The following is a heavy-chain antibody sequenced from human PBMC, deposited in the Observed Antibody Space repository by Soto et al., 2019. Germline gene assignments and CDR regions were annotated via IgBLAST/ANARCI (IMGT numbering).Heavy chain of an antibody. J-gene: IGHJ6*02. V-gene: IGHV1-69*13. D-gene: IGHD1-26*01. CDR3: ASSSGSYYKLTYYYYGMDV. CDR2: IIPIFGTA. CDR1: GGTFSSYA. Sequence: AASVKVSCKASGGTFSSYAISWVRQAPGQGLEWMGGIIPIFGTANYAQKFQGRVTITADESTSTAYMELSSLRSEDTAVYYCASSSGSYYKLTYYYYGMDVWGQGTTVTVSS.